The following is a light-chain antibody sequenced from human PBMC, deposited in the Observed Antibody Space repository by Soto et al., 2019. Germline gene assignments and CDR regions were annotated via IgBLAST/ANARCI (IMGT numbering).Light chain of an antibody. V-gene: IGLV2-14*01. CDR3: TSFTSSTTYV. CDR1: SSDVGGYNY. CDR2: EVS. J-gene: IGLJ1*01. Sequence: QSALTQPASVSGSPGQSITISCTGTSSDVGGYNYVCWYQHHPGKALKLIISEVSNRPSGVSDRFSGSKSGNTASLTISGLQPEDEADYYCTSFTSSTTYVFGTGTKVTVL.